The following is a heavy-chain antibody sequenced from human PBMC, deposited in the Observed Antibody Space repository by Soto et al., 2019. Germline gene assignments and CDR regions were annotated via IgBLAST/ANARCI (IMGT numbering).Heavy chain of an antibody. J-gene: IGHJ4*02. D-gene: IGHD3-22*01. Sequence: SVKVSCKASGGTFSSYAISWVRQAPGQGLEWMGGIIPIFGTANYAQKLQGRVTITADESTSTAYMELSSLRSEDTAVYYCARAFVYYYDSSGYLPFDYWGQGTLVTGSS. CDR2: IIPIFGTA. CDR3: ARAFVYYYDSSGYLPFDY. V-gene: IGHV1-69*13. CDR1: GGTFSSYA.